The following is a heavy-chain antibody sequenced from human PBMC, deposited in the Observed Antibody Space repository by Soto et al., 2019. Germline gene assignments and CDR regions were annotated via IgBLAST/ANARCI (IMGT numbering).Heavy chain of an antibody. Sequence: PSETLSLTCTVSGGSISSSSYYWGWIRQPPGKGLEWIGSIYYSGSTYYNPSLKSRVTISVDTSKNQFSLKLSSVTAADTAVCYCARLGIWFGEGYGMDVWGQGTTVTVSS. D-gene: IGHD3-10*01. CDR1: GGSISSSSYY. V-gene: IGHV4-39*01. J-gene: IGHJ6*02. CDR2: IYYSGST. CDR3: ARLGIWFGEGYGMDV.